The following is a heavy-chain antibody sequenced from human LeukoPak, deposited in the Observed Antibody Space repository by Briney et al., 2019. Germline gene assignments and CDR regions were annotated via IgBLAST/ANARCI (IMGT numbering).Heavy chain of an antibody. V-gene: IGHV4-34*01. D-gene: IGHD3-22*01. CDR1: GGSFSGYY. CDR3: ARGRSSYYYDSRGSDP. J-gene: IGHJ3*01. CDR2: INHSGST. Sequence: SETLSLTCAVYGGSFSGYYWSWIRQPPGKGLEWIGEINHSGSTNYNPSLKSRVTISVDTSKNQFSLKLSSVTAADTAAYYCARGRSSYYYDSRGSDPWGQGTMVTVSS.